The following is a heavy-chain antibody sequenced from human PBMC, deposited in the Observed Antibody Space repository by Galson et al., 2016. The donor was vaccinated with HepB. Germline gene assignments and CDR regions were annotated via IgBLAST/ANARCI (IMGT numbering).Heavy chain of an antibody. CDR3: ATTAAAPWNY. CDR1: GFTFSSSW. Sequence: SLRLSCAASGFTFSSSWMSWVRQAPGKGLEWVANIKQDGSDKYYVDSVKGRFTISRDNAENSLYLQMNTLRAEDTAVYYCATTAAAPWNYWGRGTLVTVSS. CDR2: IKQDGSDK. J-gene: IGHJ4*02. V-gene: IGHV3-7*03. D-gene: IGHD6-25*01.